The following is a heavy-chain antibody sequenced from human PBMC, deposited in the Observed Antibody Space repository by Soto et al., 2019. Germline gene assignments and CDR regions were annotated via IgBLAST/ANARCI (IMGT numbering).Heavy chain of an antibody. Sequence: QVQLVQSGAEVRKPGASVKVSCKASGYTFGTSGMSWRRQAPGQGLAWMGRISTYNGDTNDAPKVHDRFTITSDTSTNTVSMAPRILRSDATSVYYCARPGAAPYYYYGMDVWGQGTRVTVSS. CDR3: ARPGAAPYYYYGMDV. V-gene: IGHV1-18*01. CDR2: ISTYNGDT. CDR1: GYTFGTSG. D-gene: IGHD2-15*01. J-gene: IGHJ6*02.